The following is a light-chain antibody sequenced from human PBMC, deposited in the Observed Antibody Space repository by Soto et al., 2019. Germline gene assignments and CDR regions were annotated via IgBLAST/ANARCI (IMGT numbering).Light chain of an antibody. Sequence: DVVLTQSPLSLHVTLGQPASISCRSSQSLVYSDGDTYLSWFQQRPGQSPRRLIYKVSKRDSGIPDKFSGSGSGTDFTLKISRVEAEDVGIYYCMQDTQCHLTFGGGTRVEIK. J-gene: IGKJ4*01. V-gene: IGKV2-30*01. CDR3: MQDTQCHLT. CDR1: QSLVYSDGDTY. CDR2: KVS.